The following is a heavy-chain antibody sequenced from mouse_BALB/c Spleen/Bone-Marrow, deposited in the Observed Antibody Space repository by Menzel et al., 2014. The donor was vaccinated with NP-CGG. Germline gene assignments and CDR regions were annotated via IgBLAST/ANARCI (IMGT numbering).Heavy chain of an antibody. V-gene: IGHV6-6*02. J-gene: IGHJ3*01. CDR3: TTGFAY. CDR2: IRLKSNNYAT. Sequence: EVKLVESGGGLVQPGGSMKLSCFASGFTFSNYWMNWVRQSPEKGLEWVAEIRLKSNNYATHYAESVKGRFTISRGDSKSSVYLQMNNLRAEDTGIYFCTTGFAYWGQGTLVTVSA. CDR1: GFTFSNYW.